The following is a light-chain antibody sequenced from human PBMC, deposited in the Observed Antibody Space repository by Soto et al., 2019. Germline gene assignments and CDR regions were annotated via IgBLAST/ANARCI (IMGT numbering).Light chain of an antibody. J-gene: IGKJ4*01. CDR2: AAS. Sequence: DIQITQSPASLSASVGDRVTITCRASHNINNYLSWYQQKPGKAPKLLIYAASTLQSGVASRFSGSGSATDFTLTINSLQPEDFATYFCQKGYSMPLNFGGGTKVDIK. CDR3: QKGYSMPLN. V-gene: IGKV1-39*01. CDR1: HNINNY.